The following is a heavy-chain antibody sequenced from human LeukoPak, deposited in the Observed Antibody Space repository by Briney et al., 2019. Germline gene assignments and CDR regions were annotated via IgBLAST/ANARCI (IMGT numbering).Heavy chain of an antibody. Sequence: SETLSLTCTVSGGSISTYYWSWIRQPPGKGLEWLGYIFYTGSTNYNPSLKSRFTMSIDTSKNQFSLQLSSVTAADTAVYYCTRTYSSSSIDYWGQGALVTVSS. CDR2: IFYTGST. CDR1: GGSISTYY. V-gene: IGHV4-59*01. CDR3: TRTYSSSSIDY. D-gene: IGHD6-6*01. J-gene: IGHJ4*02.